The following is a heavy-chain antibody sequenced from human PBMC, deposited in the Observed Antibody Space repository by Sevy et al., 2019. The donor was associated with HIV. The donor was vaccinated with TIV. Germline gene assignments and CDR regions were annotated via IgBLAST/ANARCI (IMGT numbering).Heavy chain of an antibody. CDR1: GFTFSSYA. CDR2: ISYDGSNK. Sequence: GGSLRLSCAASGFTFSSYAMHWVRQAPGKGLEWVAVISYDGSNKYYADSVKGRFTISRDNSKNTLYLQMNSLRAEDTAVYYCARDKVGSWSGYYTDYYYYGMDVWGQGTTVTVSS. D-gene: IGHD3-3*01. J-gene: IGHJ6*02. CDR3: ARDKVGSWSGYYTDYYYYGMDV. V-gene: IGHV3-30-3*01.